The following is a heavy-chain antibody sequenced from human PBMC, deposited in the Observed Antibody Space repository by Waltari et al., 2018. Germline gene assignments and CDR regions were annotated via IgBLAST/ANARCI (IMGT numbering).Heavy chain of an antibody. CDR1: GGTFSSYA. Sequence: QVQLVQSGAEVKKPGSSVKVSCKASGGTFSSYAISWVRQAPGQGLEWMGGIIPIFGTANYAQKFQGRVTITADESTSTAYMELSSLRSEDTAVYYCARVLLWFREPQSPSYYYGMDVWGQGTTVTVSS. CDR3: ARVLLWFREPQSPSYYYGMDV. CDR2: IIPIFGTA. V-gene: IGHV1-69*13. D-gene: IGHD3-10*01. J-gene: IGHJ6*02.